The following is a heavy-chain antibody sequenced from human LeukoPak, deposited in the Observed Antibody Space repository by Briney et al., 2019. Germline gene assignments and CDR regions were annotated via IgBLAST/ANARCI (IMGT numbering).Heavy chain of an antibody. Sequence: GGSLRLSCAASGFTFSDYTMNWVRQAPGKGLEWVSSISSNSAYVYYADSVKGRFTISRDNAKNSLSLQMNSLRAEDTAVYYCARDSQNRSAFHIWGQGTMVTVSS. D-gene: IGHD1-14*01. CDR2: ISSNSAYV. CDR1: GFTFSDYT. V-gene: IGHV3-21*01. J-gene: IGHJ3*02. CDR3: ARDSQNRSAFHI.